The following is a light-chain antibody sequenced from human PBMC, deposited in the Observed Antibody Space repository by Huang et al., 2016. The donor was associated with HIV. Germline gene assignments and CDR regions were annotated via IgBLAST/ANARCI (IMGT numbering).Light chain of an antibody. CDR3: HQYNNWLLS. J-gene: IGKJ4*01. CDR1: RSVSTH. V-gene: IGKV3-15*01. CDR2: GSS. Sequence: IVMTQSPATLSVSPGERVTLPCRANRSVSTHLAWYQQRHGQAPRLLIYGSSIRAPGIPARFSGSGSGTDFSLTISSLQSEDFALYYCHQYNNWLLSFGGGTRVDI.